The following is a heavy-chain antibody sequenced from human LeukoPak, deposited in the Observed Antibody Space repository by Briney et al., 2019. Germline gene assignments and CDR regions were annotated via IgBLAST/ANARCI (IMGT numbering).Heavy chain of an antibody. CDR3: ARGSYYDSSGYHLAGAQRDY. Sequence: SVKVSCKASGGTFSSYAISWVRQAPGQGLEWKGMIIPILGIANYAQKFQGRVTITADKSTNTAYMELSSLRSEDTAVYYCARGSYYDSSGYHLAGAQRDYWGQGTLVTVSS. CDR2: IIPILGIA. CDR1: GGTFSSYA. D-gene: IGHD3-22*01. V-gene: IGHV1-69*04. J-gene: IGHJ4*02.